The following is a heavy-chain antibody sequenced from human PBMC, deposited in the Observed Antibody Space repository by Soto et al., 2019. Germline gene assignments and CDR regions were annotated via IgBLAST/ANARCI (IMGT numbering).Heavy chain of an antibody. CDR3: ARVITMIVVVITPVAFDI. V-gene: IGHV4-31*03. CDR2: IYYSGST. CDR1: GGSISSGGYY. Sequence: QVQLQESGPGLVKPSQTLSLTCTVSGGSISSGGYYWSWIRQHPGKGLEWIGYIYYSGSTYYNPSLKSRVTISVNTSKNQFSLKLSSVTAADTAVYYCARVITMIVVVITPVAFDIWGQGTMVTVSS. D-gene: IGHD3-22*01. J-gene: IGHJ3*02.